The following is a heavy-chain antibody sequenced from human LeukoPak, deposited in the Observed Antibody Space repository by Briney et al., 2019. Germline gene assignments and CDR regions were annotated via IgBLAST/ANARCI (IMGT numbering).Heavy chain of an antibody. CDR2: IYHSGST. CDR3: GRFGLLPAGDY. V-gene: IGHV4-38-2*02. Sequence: KPSETLSLTCTVSGYSISSGYYWGWIRQPPGKGLEWIGSIYHSGSTYYNPSLKSRVTISVDTSKNQFSLKLSSVTAADTAVYYCGRFGLLPAGDYWGQGTLVTVSS. J-gene: IGHJ4*02. D-gene: IGHD3-10*01. CDR1: GYSISSGYY.